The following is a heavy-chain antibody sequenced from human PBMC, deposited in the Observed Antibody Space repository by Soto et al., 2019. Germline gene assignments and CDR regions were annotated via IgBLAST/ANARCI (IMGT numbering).Heavy chain of an antibody. CDR2: ITSSSSSI. D-gene: IGHD2-15*01. J-gene: IGHJ6*02. V-gene: IGHV3-48*02. CDR3: ASWVVAAWPLAYGLDV. Sequence: LRLSCAASGFTFSSYSMNWVRQAPGKGLEWVSYITSSSSSIYYADSVRGRFTISRDNAKNSLYLQMNSLRDEDTAVYYCASWVVAAWPLAYGLDVWGQGTTVTVSS. CDR1: GFTFSSYS.